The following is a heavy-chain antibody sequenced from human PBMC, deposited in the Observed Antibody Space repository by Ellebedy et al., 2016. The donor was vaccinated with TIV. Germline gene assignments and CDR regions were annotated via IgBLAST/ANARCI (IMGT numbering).Heavy chain of an antibody. CDR2: IKQDGSEE. CDR3: AKDIGDILTAYFDY. J-gene: IGHJ4*02. Sequence: GESLKISCAASGFIFSSYWMSWVRQAPGKGLEWVANIKQDGSEEYYVDSVKGRFTISRDNAKNSLYLQMNSLRAEDTALYYCAKDIGDILTAYFDYWGQGTLVTVSS. V-gene: IGHV3-7*05. D-gene: IGHD3-9*01. CDR1: GFIFSSYW.